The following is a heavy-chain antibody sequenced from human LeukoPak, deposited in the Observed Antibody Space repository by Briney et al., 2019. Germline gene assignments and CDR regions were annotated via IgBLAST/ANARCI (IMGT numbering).Heavy chain of an antibody. CDR2: ISAYNGNT. Sequence: ASVKVSCKASGYTFTSYGISWVRQAPGQGLEWMGWISAYNGNTNYAQKLQGRVTMTTDTSTSTAYMELRSLRSDDTAVYYCARHLPGYSSGWMYYYYYYMDVWGKGTTVTVSS. CDR3: ARHLPGYSSGWMYYYYYYMDV. CDR1: GYTFTSYG. V-gene: IGHV1-18*01. J-gene: IGHJ6*03. D-gene: IGHD6-19*01.